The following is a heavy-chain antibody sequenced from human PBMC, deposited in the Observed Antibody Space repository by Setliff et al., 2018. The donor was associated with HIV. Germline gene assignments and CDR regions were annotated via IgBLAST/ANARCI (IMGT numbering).Heavy chain of an antibody. J-gene: IGHJ6*02. V-gene: IGHV4-31*03. CDR3: VRERRRSPLSYGLDV. CDR2: IYYSGST. CDR1: GGSISSGAYY. Sequence: PSETLSLTCTVSGGSISSGAYYWSWIRQHPGKGLEWIGYIYYSGSTYYNPSLKSRVTISVDTSENQFSLHLNSVTAADTAVYYCVRERRRSPLSYGLDVWGQGTTVTVSS.